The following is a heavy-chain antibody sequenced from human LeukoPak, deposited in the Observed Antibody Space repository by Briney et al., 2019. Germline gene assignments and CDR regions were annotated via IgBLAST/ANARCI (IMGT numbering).Heavy chain of an antibody. J-gene: IGHJ4*02. CDR1: GYTVTDYY. Sequence: EASVTVSYKASGYTVTDYYMHWVRPAPGQGLEWMGWINPNSGGTNYAQKFQGRVTMTRDTSISTAYMELSRLRSDDTAVYYCASEYGDRNDYWGQGTRVTVSS. CDR3: ASEYGDRNDY. D-gene: IGHD4-17*01. CDR2: INPNSGGT. V-gene: IGHV1-2*02.